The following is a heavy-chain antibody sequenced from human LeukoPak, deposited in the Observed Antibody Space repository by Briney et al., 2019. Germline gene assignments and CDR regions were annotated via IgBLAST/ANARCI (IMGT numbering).Heavy chain of an antibody. CDR1: GGSISSSSYY. Sequence: PSETLSLTCTVSGGSISSSSYYWGWIRQPPGKGLEWIGSIYYSGSTYYNPSLKSRVTISVDTSKDQFSLKLSSVTAADTAVYYCARDPRTSVTTNWGQGTLVTVSS. CDR3: ARDPRTSVTTN. CDR2: IYYSGST. J-gene: IGHJ4*02. V-gene: IGHV4-39*07. D-gene: IGHD4-11*01.